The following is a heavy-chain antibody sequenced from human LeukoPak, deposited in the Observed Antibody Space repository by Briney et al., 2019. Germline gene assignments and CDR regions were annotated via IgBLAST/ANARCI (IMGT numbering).Heavy chain of an antibody. Sequence: SETLSLTCTVSGGSISSYYWSWIRQPAGKGLEWIGRINTSGSTTYNSSLKSRVTMSADTSKNQFSLKLTSVTAADTAVYYCAKEGNDYGANSIDYWGQGTLVTVSS. J-gene: IGHJ4*02. CDR3: AKEGNDYGANSIDY. V-gene: IGHV4-4*07. CDR1: GGSISSYY. D-gene: IGHD4-23*01. CDR2: INTSGST.